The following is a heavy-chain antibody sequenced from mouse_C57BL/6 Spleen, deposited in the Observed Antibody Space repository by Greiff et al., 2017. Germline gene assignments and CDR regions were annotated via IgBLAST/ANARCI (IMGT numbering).Heavy chain of an antibody. CDR1: GYAFSSSW. J-gene: IGHJ3*01. V-gene: IGHV1-82*01. CDR2: IYPGDGDT. CDR3: AREGILGAWFAY. Sequence: QVQLQQSGPELVKPGASVKISCKASGYAFSSSWMNWVKQRPGKGLEWIGRIYPGDGDTNYNGKFKGKATLTADKSSSTAYMPLSSLTSEDSAVYFCAREGILGAWFAYWGQGTLVTVSA.